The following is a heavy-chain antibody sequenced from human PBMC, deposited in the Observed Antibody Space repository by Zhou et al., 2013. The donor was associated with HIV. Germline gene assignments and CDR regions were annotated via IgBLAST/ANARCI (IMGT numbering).Heavy chain of an antibody. J-gene: IGHJ3*02. CDR2: FYHTGST. V-gene: IGHV4-38-2*01. Sequence: QVQLQESGPGLVKPSETLSLTCAVSGYSISSGYFWGWIRQTPGKGLEWIGSFYHTGSTYNNPSVEGRVTISVDTSKNQFSLKLSSVTAADTAVYYCARKGKGAEAFDIWGQGQWSPSLQ. CDR1: GYSISSGYF. CDR3: ARKGKGAEAFDI.